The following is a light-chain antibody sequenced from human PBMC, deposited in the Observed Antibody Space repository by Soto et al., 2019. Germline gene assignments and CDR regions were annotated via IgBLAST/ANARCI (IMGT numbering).Light chain of an antibody. V-gene: IGKV3-20*01. CDR3: QHFGGTTFT. CDR2: DAS. CDR1: QSVASTY. Sequence: EIVLTQSPGTLSLSPGERATLSCRASQSVASTYLAWYQQKPGQAPRLLIYDASNRATGIPARFSGSGSGTHFTLTISRLEPGDFAVYYCQHFGGTTFTFGQGTRLEIK. J-gene: IGKJ5*01.